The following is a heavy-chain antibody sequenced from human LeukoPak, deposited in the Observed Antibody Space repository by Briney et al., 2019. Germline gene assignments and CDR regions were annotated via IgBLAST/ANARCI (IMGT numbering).Heavy chain of an antibody. Sequence: ASVKVSCKASGYTFTGYYMHWVRQAPGQGLEWIGWINTNTGNPTYAQGFTGRFVFSLDTSVSTAYLQISSLKAEDTAVYYCARDPGYYLDYWGQGTLVTVSS. J-gene: IGHJ4*02. D-gene: IGHD2-8*01. V-gene: IGHV7-4-1*02. CDR1: GYTFTGYY. CDR3: ARDPGYYLDY. CDR2: INTNTGNP.